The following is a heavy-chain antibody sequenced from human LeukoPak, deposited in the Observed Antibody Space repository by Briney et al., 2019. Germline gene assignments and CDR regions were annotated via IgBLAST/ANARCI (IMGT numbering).Heavy chain of an antibody. Sequence: GGSLRLSWAASGFTFSDHYMDWVRQAPGKGLEWVGRTRNKANSYTTEYAASVKGRFTISRDDSKNSLYLQMNSLKTEDTAVYYCARFTTYYYGSGSYRYFDYWGQGTLVTVSS. D-gene: IGHD3-10*01. CDR1: GFTFSDHY. CDR2: TRNKANSYTT. CDR3: ARFTTYYYGSGSYRYFDY. J-gene: IGHJ4*02. V-gene: IGHV3-72*01.